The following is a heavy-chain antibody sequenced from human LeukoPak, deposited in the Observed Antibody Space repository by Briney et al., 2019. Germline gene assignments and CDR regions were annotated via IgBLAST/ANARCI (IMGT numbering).Heavy chain of an antibody. CDR2: IDPSDSYT. J-gene: IGHJ6*04. V-gene: IGHV5-10-1*01. CDR3: ARSGVAAVRGALGMDV. CDR1: GNSFTGYW. Sequence: GESLKISCQAPGNSFTGYWISWVRQMPGKGLEWMGRIDPSDSYTNYSPSFQGHVTISADKSITTAYLQWSSLKASDTAMYYCARSGVAAVRGALGMDVWGKGTTVTVSS. D-gene: IGHD6-25*01.